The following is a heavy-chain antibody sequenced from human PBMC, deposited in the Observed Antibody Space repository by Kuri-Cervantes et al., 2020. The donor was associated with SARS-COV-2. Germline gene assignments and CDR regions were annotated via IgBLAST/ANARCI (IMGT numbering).Heavy chain of an antibody. V-gene: IGHV3-48*01. CDR1: GFTFSSYS. D-gene: IGHD2-21*02. Sequence: GESLKISCAASGFTFSSYSMNWVRQAPGKGLEWVSYISSSSSTIYYADSVKGRFTISRDNAKNSLYLQMNSLRAEDTAVYYCARAYCGGDCEFDYWGQGTLVTVSS. CDR2: ISSSSSTI. CDR3: ARAYCGGDCEFDY. J-gene: IGHJ4*02.